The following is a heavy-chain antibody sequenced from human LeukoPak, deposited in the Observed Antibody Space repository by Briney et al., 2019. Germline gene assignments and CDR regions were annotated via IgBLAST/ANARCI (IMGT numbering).Heavy chain of an antibody. J-gene: IGHJ4*02. CDR3: ARAYWLYHFDY. V-gene: IGHV4-34*01. CDR1: GGSFSGYY. Sequence: SETLSLTCAVYGGSFSGYYWSWIRQPPGKGLEWIGEINHSGSTNYNPSLKSRVTISVDTSKNQFSLKLSSVTAADTAVYYCARAYWLYHFDYWGQGTLVTVSS. CDR2: INHSGST. D-gene: IGHD6-19*01.